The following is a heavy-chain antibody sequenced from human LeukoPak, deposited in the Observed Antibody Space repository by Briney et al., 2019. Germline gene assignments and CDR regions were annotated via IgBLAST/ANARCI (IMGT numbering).Heavy chain of an antibody. CDR1: GGSFSGYY. J-gene: IGHJ6*03. V-gene: IGHV4-34*01. CDR2: INHSGST. CDR3: ARVGGSYFYYYYMDI. D-gene: IGHD1-26*01. Sequence: SETLSLTCAVYGGSFSGYYWSWIRQPPGKGLEWIGEINHSGSTNYNPSLKSRVTISVDTSKNQFSLKLSSVTAADTAVYYCARVGGSYFYYYYMDIWGKGTTVTVSS.